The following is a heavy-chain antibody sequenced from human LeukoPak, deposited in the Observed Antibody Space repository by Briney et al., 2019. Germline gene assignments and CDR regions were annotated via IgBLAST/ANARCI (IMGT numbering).Heavy chain of an antibody. D-gene: IGHD6-19*01. CDR3: ARDLWGSYSTGSYLDY. Sequence: GGSLRLSCAVSGFPFTNYWMSWVRQAPGKGLEWVANIKEDGSVMYYVDSLKGRFTISRASAQNSLYLQMNSLRVEDTAVYFCARDLWGSYSTGSYLDYWGQGALVTVSS. CDR2: IKEDGSVM. V-gene: IGHV3-7*01. CDR1: GFPFTNYW. J-gene: IGHJ4*02.